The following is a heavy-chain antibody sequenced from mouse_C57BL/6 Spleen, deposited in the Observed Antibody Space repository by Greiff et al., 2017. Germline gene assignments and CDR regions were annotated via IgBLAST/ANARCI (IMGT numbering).Heavy chain of an antibody. CDR1: GYTFTDYY. J-gene: IGHJ3*01. CDR2: INPNNGGT. CDR3: ARERTAQATWGFAY. Sequence: EVQLQQSGPELVKPGASVKISCKASGYTFTDYYMNWVKQSHGKSLEWIGDINPNNGGTSYNQKFKGKATLTVDKSSSTAYMELRSLTSEDSAVYYCARERTAQATWGFAYWGQGTLVTVSA. V-gene: IGHV1-26*01. D-gene: IGHD3-2*02.